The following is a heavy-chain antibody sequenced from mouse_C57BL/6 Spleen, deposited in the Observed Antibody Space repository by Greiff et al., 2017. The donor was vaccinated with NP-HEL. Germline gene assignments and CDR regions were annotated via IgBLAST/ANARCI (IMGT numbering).Heavy chain of an antibody. CDR2: INYDGSST. Sequence: EVKLMESEGGLVQPGSSMKLSCTASGFTFSDYYMAWVRQVPEKGLEWVANINYDGSSTYYLDSLKSRFIISRDNAKNILYLQMSSLKSEDTATYYCARWDYSFAYWGQGTLVTVSA. D-gene: IGHD2-13*01. CDR1: GFTFSDYY. J-gene: IGHJ3*01. V-gene: IGHV5-16*01. CDR3: ARWDYSFAY.